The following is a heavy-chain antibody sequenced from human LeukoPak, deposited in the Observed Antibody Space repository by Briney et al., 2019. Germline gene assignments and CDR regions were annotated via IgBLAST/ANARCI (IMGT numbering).Heavy chain of an antibody. CDR3: AKEGRSLQTY. V-gene: IGHV3-23*01. D-gene: IGHD5-24*01. CDR2: ISGGSGIT. CDR1: GFTFSSYA. Sequence: GGSLRLSCAASGFTFSSYAMSWVRQAPGKGLEWVSVISGGSGITYYADSVKGRFTISRDNAKNSLYLQMNSLRVEDTAVYYCAKEGRSLQTYWGQGTLVTVSS. J-gene: IGHJ4*02.